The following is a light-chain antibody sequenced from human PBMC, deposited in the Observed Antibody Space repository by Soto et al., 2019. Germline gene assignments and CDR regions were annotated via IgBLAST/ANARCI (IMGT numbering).Light chain of an antibody. J-gene: IGKJ5*01. CDR2: AAS. Sequence: DTPVTHSPSSLSGSVGDRVTLPCRASPDIAAYLAWYQHKPGRAPELLIHAASSLQSGVPSRFSGSGSGTDFTLTINSLQPEDFATYYCQQAYSFPITFGQGTRLEIK. V-gene: IGKV1D-12*01. CDR1: PDIAAY. CDR3: QQAYSFPIT.